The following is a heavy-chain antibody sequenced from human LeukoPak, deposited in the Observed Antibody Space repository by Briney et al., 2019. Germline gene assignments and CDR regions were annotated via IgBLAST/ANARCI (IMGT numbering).Heavy chain of an antibody. CDR2: IYYSGST. V-gene: IGHV4-59*01. J-gene: IGHJ3*02. Sequence: KPSGTLSLTCAVSGGSISSYYWSWIRQPPGKGLEWIGYIYYSGSTNYNPSLKSRVTISVDTSKNQFSLKLSSVTAADTAVYYCARVPYYYGSGSYRIAFDIWGQGTMVTVSS. D-gene: IGHD3-10*01. CDR1: GGSISSYY. CDR3: ARVPYYYGSGSYRIAFDI.